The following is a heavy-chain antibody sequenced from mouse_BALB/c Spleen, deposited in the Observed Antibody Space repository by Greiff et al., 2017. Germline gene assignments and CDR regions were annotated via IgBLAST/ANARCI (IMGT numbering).Heavy chain of an antibody. J-gene: IGHJ2*01. D-gene: IGHD1-1*01. CDR1: GFNIKDYY. CDR3: NGYYGSSYPYYFDY. CDR2: IDPENGDT. V-gene: IGHV14-4*02. Sequence: EVQVVESGAELVRSGASVKLSCTASGFNIKDYYMHWVKQRPEQGLEWIGWIDPENGDTEYAPKFQGKATMTADTSSNTAYLQLSSLTSEDTAVYYCNGYYGSSYPYYFDYWGQGTTLTVSS.